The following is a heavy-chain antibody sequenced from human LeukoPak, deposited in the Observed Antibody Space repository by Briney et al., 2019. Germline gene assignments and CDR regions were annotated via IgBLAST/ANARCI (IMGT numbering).Heavy chain of an antibody. CDR1: GFTFSDYP. Sequence: PGGSLRLSCEASGFTFSDYPMHWVRQAPGKGLEWVAVISYDGSNKYYADSVKGRFTISRDNSKNTLYLQMNSLRAEDTAVYYCARDQQYCSSTSCYPAYYFDYWGQGTLVTVSS. J-gene: IGHJ4*02. V-gene: IGHV3-30-3*01. CDR2: ISYDGSNK. D-gene: IGHD2-2*01. CDR3: ARDQQYCSSTSCYPAYYFDY.